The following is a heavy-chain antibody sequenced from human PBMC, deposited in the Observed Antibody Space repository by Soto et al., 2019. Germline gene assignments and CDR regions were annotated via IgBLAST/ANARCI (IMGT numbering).Heavy chain of an antibody. J-gene: IGHJ4*02. V-gene: IGHV1-69*13. D-gene: IGHD3-3*01. CDR1: GGTFSSYA. CDR3: ARSLRLDFWSGYYTKGGEYYFDY. CDR2: IIPIFGTA. Sequence: ASVKVSCKASGGTFSSYAISWVRQAPGQGLEWMGGIIPIFGTANYAQKFQGRVTITADESTSTAYMELSSLRSEDTAVYYCARSLRLDFWSGYYTKGGEYYFDYWGQGTLVTVSS.